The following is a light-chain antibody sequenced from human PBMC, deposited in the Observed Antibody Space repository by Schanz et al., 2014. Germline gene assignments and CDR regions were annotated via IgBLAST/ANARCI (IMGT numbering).Light chain of an antibody. CDR2: EVT. CDR3: SSYTSSSTWV. Sequence: QYEMNKKDTVSFSPFPSFPLSFPGTILSFFFSNYVSWYQHHPDKVPKLLIYEVTYRPSGVSNRFSGSKSGNTASLTISGLQAEDEADYYCSSYTSSSTWVFGGGTKLTVL. J-gene: IGLJ3*02. V-gene: IGLV2-14*01. CDR1: ILSFFFSNY.